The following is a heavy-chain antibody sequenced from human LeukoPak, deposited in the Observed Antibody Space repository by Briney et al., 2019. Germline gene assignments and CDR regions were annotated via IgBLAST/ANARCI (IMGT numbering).Heavy chain of an antibody. CDR2: INPNSGGT. J-gene: IGHJ5*01. CDR1: GYTFTGYY. Sequence: ASVKVSCKASGYTFTGYYMHWVRQAPGQGLEWMGWINPNSGGTNYAQKFQGRVTMTRDTSISTAYMELSRLRSDDTAVYYCARGPYGSGSDWFDYWGQGTLVTVSS. V-gene: IGHV1-2*02. D-gene: IGHD3-10*01. CDR3: ARGPYGSGSDWFDY.